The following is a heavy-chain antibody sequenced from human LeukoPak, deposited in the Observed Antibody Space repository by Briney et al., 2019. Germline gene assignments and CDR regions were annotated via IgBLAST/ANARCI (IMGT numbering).Heavy chain of an antibody. CDR2: ISSSGDKI. CDR3: ARDDYDSSGSY. Sequence: GGSLRLSCAASGLTFSRDAMNWVRQAPGMGLEWISCISSSGDKIYYAESVKGRFTVSRDNAENSLYLQMNSLRVEDTAVYYCARDDYDSSGSYWGQGTLVTVSS. V-gene: IGHV3-48*03. CDR1: GLTFSRDA. D-gene: IGHD3-22*01. J-gene: IGHJ4*02.